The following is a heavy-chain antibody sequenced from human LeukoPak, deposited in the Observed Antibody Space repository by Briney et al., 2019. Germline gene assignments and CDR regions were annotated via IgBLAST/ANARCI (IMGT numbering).Heavy chain of an antibody. V-gene: IGHV4-39*01. CDR2: IYYSGSP. Sequence: SETLSLTCTVSGGSISNNNYYWAWIRQPPGKGLECIGSIYYSGSPYYNPSLKSRVTISVDTSKNQFSLRLSSVTAADTAVYYCATWRTAKTGFDYWGQGTLSPSPQ. CDR1: GGSISNNNYY. CDR3: ATWRTAKTGFDY. D-gene: IGHD1-1*01. J-gene: IGHJ4*02.